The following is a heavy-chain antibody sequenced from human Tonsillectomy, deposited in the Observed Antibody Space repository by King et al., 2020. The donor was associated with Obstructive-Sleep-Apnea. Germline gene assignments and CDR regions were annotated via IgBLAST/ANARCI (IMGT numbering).Heavy chain of an antibody. V-gene: IGHV4-30-4*01. CDR2: IYYTGST. D-gene: IGHD3-10*01. Sequence: VQLQESGPGLVKPSQTLSLTCTVSGGPISSADYYWSWIRQSPGKGLEWIGYIYYTGSTYYNPSLKSRVTISVDTSKNHFSLKLSSVTAADTAVYYCASAEGVRGVKDDGMDVWGQGTTVTVSS. J-gene: IGHJ6*02. CDR3: ASAEGVRGVKDDGMDV. CDR1: GGPISSADYY.